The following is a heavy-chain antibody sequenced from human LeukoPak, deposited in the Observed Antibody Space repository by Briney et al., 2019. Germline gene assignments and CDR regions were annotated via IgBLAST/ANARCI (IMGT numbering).Heavy chain of an antibody. V-gene: IGHV3-9*01. Sequence: GGSLRLSCEASGFSFDAYAIHWVRQPPGKGLEWVSSISWNGGSIGYADSVKGRFTISRDNAKNSLYLQMDSLRDDDTAVYYCARDPGYESWSPFWGGMDVWGNGTTVIVSS. D-gene: IGHD3-16*01. CDR2: ISWNGGSI. CDR3: ARDPGYESWSPFWGGMDV. J-gene: IGHJ6*04. CDR1: GFSFDAYA.